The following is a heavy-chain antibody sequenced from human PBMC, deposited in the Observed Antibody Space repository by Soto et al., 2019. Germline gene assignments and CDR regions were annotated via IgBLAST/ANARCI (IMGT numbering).Heavy chain of an antibody. V-gene: IGHV1-69*01. CDR3: ASSNLRGGFDY. CDR1: GGTFSSYA. D-gene: IGHD3-10*01. Sequence: QVQLVQSGAEVKKPGSSVKVSCKASGGTFSSYAISWVRQAPGHGLEWMGGIIPIFGTATYAQKFQGRVTLTAVESTRTADMVLSSLRSQDTEEYYCASSNLRGGFDYSGHGALVTVSS. J-gene: IGHJ4*01. CDR2: IIPIFGTA.